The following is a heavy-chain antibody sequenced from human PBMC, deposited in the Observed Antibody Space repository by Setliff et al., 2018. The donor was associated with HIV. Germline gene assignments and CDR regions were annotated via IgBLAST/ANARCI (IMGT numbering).Heavy chain of an antibody. CDR1: GGSFTSRSYY. CDR2: IFYSGIT. CDR3: ASSKTFYDFWGGYYTHGAFKI. Sequence: SETLSPTCTVSGGSFTSRSYYWGWIRQPPGKGLEWIGSIFYSGITYYNPSLKSRVTISVDTSKNQFSLNLTSVTAADTAVYYCASSKTFYDFWGGYYTHGAFKIWGLGTMVTVSS. V-gene: IGHV4-39*01. J-gene: IGHJ3*02. D-gene: IGHD3-3*01.